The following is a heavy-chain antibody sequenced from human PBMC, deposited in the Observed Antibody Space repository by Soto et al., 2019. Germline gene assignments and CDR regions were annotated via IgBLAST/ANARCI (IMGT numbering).Heavy chain of an antibody. Sequence: SVKVSCKASGFTFTSSAVQWVRQARGQRLEWIGWIVIGSGNTNYAQKFQERVTITRDMSTSTAYMELSSLRSEDTAVYYCARDYYDSSGYQSFDYWGQGTLVTVSS. CDR1: GFTFTSSA. CDR3: ARDYYDSSGYQSFDY. D-gene: IGHD3-22*01. J-gene: IGHJ4*02. V-gene: IGHV1-58*01. CDR2: IVIGSGNT.